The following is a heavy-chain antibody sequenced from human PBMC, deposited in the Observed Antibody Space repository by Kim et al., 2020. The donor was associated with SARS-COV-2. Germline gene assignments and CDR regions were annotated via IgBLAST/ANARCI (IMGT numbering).Heavy chain of an antibody. J-gene: IGHJ6*02. CDR2: IWYDGSNK. Sequence: GGSLRLSCAASGFTFSSYGMHWVRQAPGKGLEWVAVIWYDGSNKYYADSVKGRFTISRDNSKNTLYLQMNSLRAEGTAVYYCARDLDIRGRYYYYGMDVWGRGTTVTVSS. V-gene: IGHV3-33*01. CDR1: GFTFSSYG. D-gene: IGHD2-15*01. CDR3: ARDLDIRGRYYYYGMDV.